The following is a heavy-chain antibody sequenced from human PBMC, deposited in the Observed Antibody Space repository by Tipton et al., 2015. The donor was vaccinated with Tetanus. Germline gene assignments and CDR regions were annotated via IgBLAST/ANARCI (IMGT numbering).Heavy chain of an antibody. D-gene: IGHD3-22*01. V-gene: IGHV1-2*02. Sequence: QMQLVQSGAEVKKPGASVKVSCKASGYTFTGYYIYWVRQAPGQGLEWMGWIDPNSGGTVYAQKFQGRVTMTRDTSISTAYMELRSLRSDDTVVYYCARDRGDYIYYGMDVWGPGTTVTVS. CDR2: IDPNSGGT. J-gene: IGHJ6*02. CDR1: GYTFTGYY. CDR3: ARDRGDYIYYGMDV.